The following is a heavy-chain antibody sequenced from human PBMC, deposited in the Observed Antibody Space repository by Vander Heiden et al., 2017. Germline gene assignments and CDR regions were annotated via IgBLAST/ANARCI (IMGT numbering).Heavy chain of an antibody. CDR3: APGGEGDFIN. V-gene: IGHV1-2*02. Sequence: QVQLVQSGAEVKKPGASVKVSCKASGYTFTGYYMHWVRQAPGQGLEWMGWINPNSGGTNDAQKFQGRVTMTRDTSISTAYMEMSRLRSDDTAVYDCAPGGEGDFINWGQGTLVTVSS. CDR1: GYTFTGYY. CDR2: INPNSGGT. J-gene: IGHJ4*02. D-gene: IGHD3-16*01.